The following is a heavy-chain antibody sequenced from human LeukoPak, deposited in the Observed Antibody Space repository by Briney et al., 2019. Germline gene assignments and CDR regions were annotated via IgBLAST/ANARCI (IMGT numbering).Heavy chain of an antibody. CDR2: IYHSGST. Sequence: SETLSLTCAGYGGSFSDYDWGWIRQPPGKGLECIGTIYHSGSTYYNPSLKSRVTISVDTSKSQFSLKLSSVTAADTAVYYCARGYSSSWYFNWFDPWGQGTLVTVSS. V-gene: IGHV4-34*01. D-gene: IGHD6-13*01. CDR3: ARGYSSSWYFNWFDP. J-gene: IGHJ5*02. CDR1: GGSFSDYD.